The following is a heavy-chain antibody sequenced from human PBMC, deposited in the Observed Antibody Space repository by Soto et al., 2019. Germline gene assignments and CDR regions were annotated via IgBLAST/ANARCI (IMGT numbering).Heavy chain of an antibody. J-gene: IGHJ4*02. V-gene: IGHV4-59*12. CDR2: IYYSGST. CDR1: GGSISSYY. CDR3: GSRSY. Sequence: PSETLSLTCTVSGGSISSYYWSWIRQPPGKGLEWIGYIYYSGSTNYNPSLKSRVTISVDTSKNQFSLKLSSVTAADTAVYYCGSRSYWGQGTLVTVS.